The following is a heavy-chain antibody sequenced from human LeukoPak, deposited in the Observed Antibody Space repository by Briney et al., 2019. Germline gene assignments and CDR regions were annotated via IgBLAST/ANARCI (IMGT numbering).Heavy chain of an antibody. J-gene: IGHJ6*03. CDR3: ARLPNVYYYYYMDV. Sequence: SETLSLTCSVSGGCISNSGYYWGWIRQPPGKGLEWIGSIYYSGSTYYNPSLKSRVTISVDTSKNQFSLKLSSVTAADTAVYYCARLPNVYYYYYMDVWGKGTTVTVSS. V-gene: IGHV4-39*01. CDR1: GGCISNSGYY. CDR2: IYYSGST.